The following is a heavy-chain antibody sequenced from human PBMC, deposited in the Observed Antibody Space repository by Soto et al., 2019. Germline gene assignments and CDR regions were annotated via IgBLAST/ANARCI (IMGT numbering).Heavy chain of an antibody. V-gene: IGHV4-39*01. CDR1: GVSMTISDFL. Sequence: ETLSLTCTVSGVSMTISDFLWGWVRQSPGKGLEWIGGIYYSGSAYYNPSLGSRATLSVDTSRNQFFLSVTSVTAADTAVYYFARPLYAHWALGIWGQGKLVTVSS. CDR3: ARPLYAHWALGI. D-gene: IGHD2-2*01. CDR2: IYYSGSA. J-gene: IGHJ3*02.